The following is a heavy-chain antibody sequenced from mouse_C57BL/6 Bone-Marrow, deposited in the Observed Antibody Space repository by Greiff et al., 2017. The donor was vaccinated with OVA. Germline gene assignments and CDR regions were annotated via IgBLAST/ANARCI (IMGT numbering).Heavy chain of an antibody. CDR2: ISDGGSYT. V-gene: IGHV5-4*01. CDR1: GFTFSSYA. Sequence: EVQLVESGGGLVKPGGSLKLSCAASGFTFSSYAMSWVRQTPEKRLEWVATISDGGSYTYYPDNVKGRFTISRDNAKNNLYLQMSHLKSEDTAMYYCARSSYWYFDVWAQGPRSPSPQ. J-gene: IGHJ1*03. CDR3: ARSSYWYFDV.